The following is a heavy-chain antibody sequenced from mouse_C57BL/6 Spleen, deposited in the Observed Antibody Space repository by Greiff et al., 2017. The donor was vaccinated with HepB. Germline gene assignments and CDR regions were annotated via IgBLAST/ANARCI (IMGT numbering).Heavy chain of an antibody. Sequence: EVHLVESGEGLVKPGGSLKLSCAASGFTFSSYAMSWVRQTPEKRLEWVAYISSGGDYIYYADTVKGRFTISRDKARNTLYLQMSSLKSEDTAMYYCTRDCGYDGAYAMDYWGQGTSVTVSS. CDR3: TRDCGYDGAYAMDY. CDR1: GFTFSSYA. J-gene: IGHJ4*01. D-gene: IGHD2-2*01. CDR2: ISSGGDYI. V-gene: IGHV5-9-1*02.